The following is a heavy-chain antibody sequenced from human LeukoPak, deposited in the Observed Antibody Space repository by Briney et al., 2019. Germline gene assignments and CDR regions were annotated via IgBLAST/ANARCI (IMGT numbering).Heavy chain of an antibody. CDR1: GFTFYDYA. D-gene: IGHD3-10*01. CDR2: ISWNSGSI. Sequence: GGPLRLSCAASGFTFYDYAMHWVRHAPGKGLEWVSGISWNSGSIGYPDSVKGRFTISRDNAKNSLYLQMNSLRAEDTALYYCAKDTVRGVIITDHFDYWGQGTLVTVSS. J-gene: IGHJ4*02. CDR3: AKDTVRGVIITDHFDY. V-gene: IGHV3-9*01.